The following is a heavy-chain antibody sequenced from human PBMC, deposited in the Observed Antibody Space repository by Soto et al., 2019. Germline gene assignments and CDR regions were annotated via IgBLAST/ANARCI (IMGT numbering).Heavy chain of an antibody. V-gene: IGHV4-34*01. CDR1: GGSFSGYY. J-gene: IGHJ5*02. CDR2: INHSGST. CDR3: ASGVVVPAARVGWFDP. Sequence: SETLSLTCAVYGGSFSGYYWSWIRQPPGKGLEWIGEINHSGSTNYNPSLKSRVTISVDTSKNQFSLKLSSVTAADTAVYYCASGVVVPAARVGWFDPWGQGTLVTVSS. D-gene: IGHD2-2*01.